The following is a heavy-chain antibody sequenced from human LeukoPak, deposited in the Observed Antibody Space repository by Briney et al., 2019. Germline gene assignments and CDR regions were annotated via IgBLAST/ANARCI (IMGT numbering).Heavy chain of an antibody. CDR3: ARGGGVRGYFDWLLD. J-gene: IGHJ4*02. CDR1: GLTVSTNY. CDR2: ISTSNNYI. V-gene: IGHV3-21*01. D-gene: IGHD3-9*01. Sequence: GGSLRLSCGASGLTVSTNYMNWVRQAPGKGLEWVSSISTSNNYIYYADSVKGRFTISRDNAKNSLYLQMNSLRAEDTAVYYCARGGGVRGYFDWLLDWGQGTLVTVSS.